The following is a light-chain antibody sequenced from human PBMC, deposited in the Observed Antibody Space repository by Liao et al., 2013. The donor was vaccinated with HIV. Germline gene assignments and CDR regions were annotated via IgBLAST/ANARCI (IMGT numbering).Light chain of an antibody. CDR2: HGI. CDR1: NIGRES. Sequence: SYELTQPPSVSVAPGKPALLPCGGDNIGRESVHWYQQRSGQAPVLVMYHGIDRPSGISARFSGSNSDNTATLIIGRVEAGDEADYYCQAWDSSTEVFGTGTKVTVL. V-gene: IGLV3-21*01. J-gene: IGLJ1*01. CDR3: QAWDSSTEV.